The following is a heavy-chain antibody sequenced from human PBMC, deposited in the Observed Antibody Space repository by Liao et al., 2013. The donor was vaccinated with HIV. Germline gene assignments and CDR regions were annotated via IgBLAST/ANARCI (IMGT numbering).Heavy chain of an antibody. CDR3: ARGRPYSSSWTGWYFDL. CDR2: IYHSGTT. D-gene: IGHD6-13*01. V-gene: IGHV4-39*07. Sequence: LQESGPGLVKTSEALSLKCTVSSGSISKSPYYWGWIRQTPGKGLEWIGSIYHSGTTHYNPSLKSRVTISVDTSKNQFSLKLSSVTAADTAVYYCARGRPYSSSWTGWYFDLWGRGTLVTVSS. CDR1: SGSISKSPYY. J-gene: IGHJ2*01.